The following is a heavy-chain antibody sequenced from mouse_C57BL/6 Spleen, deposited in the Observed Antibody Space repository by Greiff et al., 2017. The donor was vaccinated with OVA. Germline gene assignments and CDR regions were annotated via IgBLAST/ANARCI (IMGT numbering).Heavy chain of an antibody. J-gene: IGHJ3*01. D-gene: IGHD2-4*01. Sequence: EVQLQESGAELVKPGASVKLSCTASGFNIKDYYMHWVKQRPEQGLEWIGRIDPEDGDTKYAPKFQGKATLTADKSSNTAYLPLSSLTSEDTAVDYNARGDYDEGFAYWGQGTLVTVSA. CDR1: GFNIKDYY. CDR3: ARGDYDEGFAY. CDR2: IDPEDGDT. V-gene: IGHV14-2*01.